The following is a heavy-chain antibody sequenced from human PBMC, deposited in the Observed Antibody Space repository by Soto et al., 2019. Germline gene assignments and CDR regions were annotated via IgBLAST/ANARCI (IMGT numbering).Heavy chain of an antibody. CDR2: TRNKANSYTT. D-gene: IGHD1-20*01. V-gene: IGHV3-72*01. Sequence: EVQLVESGGGLVQPGGSLRLSCAASGFTFSDHYMDWVRQAPGKGLEWVGRTRNKANSYTTEYAASVKGRFTISRDDSKISLYLKMNSLKTEDTAVYYCARGEFNWNPYFDYWGQGTLVTVSS. CDR3: ARGEFNWNPYFDY. CDR1: GFTFSDHY. J-gene: IGHJ4*02.